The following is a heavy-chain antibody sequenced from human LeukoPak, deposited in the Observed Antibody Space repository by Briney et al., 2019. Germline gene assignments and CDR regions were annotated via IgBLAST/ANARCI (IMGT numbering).Heavy chain of an antibody. D-gene: IGHD3-3*01. CDR1: GFTFSSYP. V-gene: IGHV3-23*01. CDR3: AKDRVAIFGVVTTHWFDP. Sequence: KTGGSLRLSCAASGFTFSSYPMNWVRQAPGKGLEWVSGITSSGDNTYYADSVKGRFTISRDNSKKTLWLQLNSLRVEDTAVYYCAKDRVAIFGVVTTHWFDPWGQGTLVTVSS. CDR2: ITSSGDNT. J-gene: IGHJ5*02.